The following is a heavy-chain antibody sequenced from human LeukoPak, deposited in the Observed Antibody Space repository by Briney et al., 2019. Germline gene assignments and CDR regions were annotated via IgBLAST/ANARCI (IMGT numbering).Heavy chain of an antibody. D-gene: IGHD2-21*02. CDR1: GYSFTDYW. CDR3: TRSIPSAVGTTYSDF. V-gene: IGHV5-51*01. Sequence: GESLKISCQGSGYSFTDYWIGWVRQMSGKGLEWMGLIWPGESDTRYSPSFQGHVTISVDKSINTAYLQWSSLKASDTAIYYCTRSIPSAVGTTYSDFWGQGTLVTVSS. J-gene: IGHJ4*02. CDR2: IWPGESDT.